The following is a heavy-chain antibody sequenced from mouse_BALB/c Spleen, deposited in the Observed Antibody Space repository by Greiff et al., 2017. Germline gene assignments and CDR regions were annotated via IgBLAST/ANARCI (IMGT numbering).Heavy chain of an antibody. V-gene: IGHV5-6-3*01. Sequence: EVKLVESGGGLVQPGGSLKLSCAASGFTFSSYGMSWVRQTPGKRLELVATINSNGGSTYYPDSVKGRFTISRDNAKNTLYLQMSSLKSEDTAMYYCARDGGYGDYPYWGQGTLVTVSA. J-gene: IGHJ3*01. D-gene: IGHD2-13*01. CDR2: INSNGGST. CDR3: ARDGGYGDYPY. CDR1: GFTFSSYG.